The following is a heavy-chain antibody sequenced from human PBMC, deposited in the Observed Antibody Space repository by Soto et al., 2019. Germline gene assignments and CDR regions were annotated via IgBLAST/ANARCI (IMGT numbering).Heavy chain of an antibody. V-gene: IGHV3-23*01. CDR1: GFTFSSYA. D-gene: IGHD6-25*01. J-gene: IGHJ4*02. CDR3: AKRWFLGVYSSGPNDY. Sequence: PGGSLRLSCAASGFTFSSYAMSWVRQAPGKGLEWVSAISGSGGSTYYADSVKGRFTISRDNSKNTLYLQMNSLRAEDTAVYYCAKRWFLGVYSSGPNDYWGQGTLVTVSS. CDR2: ISGSGGST.